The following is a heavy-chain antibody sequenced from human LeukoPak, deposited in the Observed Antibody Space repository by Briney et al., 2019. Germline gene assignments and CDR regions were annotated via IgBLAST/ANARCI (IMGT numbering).Heavy chain of an antibody. CDR1: GYTFTSYG. CDR2: ISAYNGNT. V-gene: IGHV1-18*01. J-gene: IGHJ5*02. D-gene: IGHD1-26*01. CDR3: ARDNSVGDNASWFDP. Sequence: ASVKVSCKASGYTFTSYGISWVRQAPGQGLEWMGWISAYNGNTNYAQKLQGRVTMTRDMSTSTDYMELSSLRSEDTAIYYCARDNSVGDNASWFDPWGQGTLVTVSS.